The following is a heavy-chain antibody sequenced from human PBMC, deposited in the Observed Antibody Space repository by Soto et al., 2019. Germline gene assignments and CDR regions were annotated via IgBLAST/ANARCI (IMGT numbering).Heavy chain of an antibody. CDR3: ARANHDLGYCSGGSCYFDAFDI. CDR2: IGTAGDT. D-gene: IGHD2-15*01. Sequence: GGSLRLSCAASGFTFSSYDMHWVRQATGKGLEWVSAIGTAGDTYYPGSVKGRFTISRENAKNSLYLQMNSLRAGDTAVYYCARANHDLGYCSGGSCYFDAFDIWGQGTMVTVS. CDR1: GFTFSSYD. V-gene: IGHV3-13*01. J-gene: IGHJ3*02.